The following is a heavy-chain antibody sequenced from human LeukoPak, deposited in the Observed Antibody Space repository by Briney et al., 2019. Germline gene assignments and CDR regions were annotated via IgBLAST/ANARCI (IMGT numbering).Heavy chain of an antibody. CDR3: ARQGSGNYLSPVNY. Sequence: SETLSLTCTVSGGSIGNSYYFWGWIRQPPGKGLEWIGTIYYSGSTYYNPSLKSRVTISVDTSKNQFSLKLSSVTAADTAVYYCARQGSGNYLSPVNYWGQGTLVTVSS. V-gene: IGHV4-39*01. J-gene: IGHJ4*02. D-gene: IGHD1-26*01. CDR2: IYYSGST. CDR1: GGSIGNSYYF.